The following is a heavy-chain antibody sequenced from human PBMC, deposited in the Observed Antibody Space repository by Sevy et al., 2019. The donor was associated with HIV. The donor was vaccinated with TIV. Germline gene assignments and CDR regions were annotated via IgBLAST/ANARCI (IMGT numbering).Heavy chain of an antibody. J-gene: IGHJ4*02. CDR3: ARGGGYCSSTSCYTFDY. Sequence: ASVKVSCKASGGTFSSYAMSWVRQAPGQGLEWMGGIIPSFGTANYAQKFQGRVTITADESTSTAYMELSSLRSEDTAVYYCARGGGYCSSTSCYTFDYWGQGTLVTVSS. CDR2: IIPSFGTA. CDR1: GGTFSSYA. V-gene: IGHV1-69*13. D-gene: IGHD2-2*02.